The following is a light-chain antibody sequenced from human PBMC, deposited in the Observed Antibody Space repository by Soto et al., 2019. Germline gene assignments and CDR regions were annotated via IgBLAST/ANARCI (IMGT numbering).Light chain of an antibody. V-gene: IGKV3-20*01. CDR1: QSVSSSY. Sequence: EIVMTQSPATLSVSPGERATLSCRASQSVSSSYLAWYQQKPGQAPRLLIYAASSRATGIPDRFSGSGSGTDFTLTINRLEPEDSAVYYCQQYGYSRTFGQGNKV. CDR2: AAS. CDR3: QQYGYSRT. J-gene: IGKJ1*01.